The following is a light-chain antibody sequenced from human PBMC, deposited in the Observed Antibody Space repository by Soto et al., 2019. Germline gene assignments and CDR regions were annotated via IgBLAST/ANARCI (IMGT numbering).Light chain of an antibody. Sequence: QSVLTQPASVSGSPGQSITISCTGTSSDVGGYNYVSWYQQHPGKAPKLMISEVSNRPSGVSNRFSGSKSGNTASLTISELQAEDEADYYCSSYTSTNTPVFGGGTKVTVL. CDR2: EVS. CDR1: SSDVGGYNY. CDR3: SSYTSTNTPV. V-gene: IGLV2-14*01. J-gene: IGLJ2*01.